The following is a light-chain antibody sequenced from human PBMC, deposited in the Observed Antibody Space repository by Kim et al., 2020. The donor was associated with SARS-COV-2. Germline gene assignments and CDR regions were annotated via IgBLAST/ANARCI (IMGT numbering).Light chain of an antibody. V-gene: IGLV3-19*01. CDR3: NSRDSNDNVV. Sequence: VALGQKGRITCQGDSLRSYYATWYQQKPGQAPIVVIYGKNNRPSGIPDRFSGSSSGNTASLTITGTQAGDEADYYCNSRDSNDNVVFGGGTKLTVL. J-gene: IGLJ2*01. CDR1: SLRSYY. CDR2: GKN.